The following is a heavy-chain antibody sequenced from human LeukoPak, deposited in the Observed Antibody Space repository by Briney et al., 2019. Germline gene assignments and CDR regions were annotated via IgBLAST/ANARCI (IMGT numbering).Heavy chain of an antibody. V-gene: IGHV3-7*01. Sequence: PGGSLRLSCAASGFSFSTYSMNWVRQAPGKGLEWVANIKQDGSEKYYVDSVKGRFTISRDNAKNSLYLEMNSLRVEDTAVYYCARLPTVWGQGILVTVSS. CDR3: ARLPTV. J-gene: IGHJ4*02. D-gene: IGHD2-2*01. CDR2: IKQDGSEK. CDR1: GFSFSTYS.